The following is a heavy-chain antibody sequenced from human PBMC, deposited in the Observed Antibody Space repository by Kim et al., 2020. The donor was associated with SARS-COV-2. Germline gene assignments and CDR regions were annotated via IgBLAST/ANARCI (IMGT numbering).Heavy chain of an antibody. CDR1: GGSISSSSYY. D-gene: IGHD1-26*01. CDR2: IYYSGST. J-gene: IGHJ6*02. CDR3: ARSRSGSYYHGMDV. Sequence: SETLSLTCTVSGGSISSSSYYWGWIRQPPGKGLEWIGSIYYSGSTYYNPSLKSRVTISVDTSKNQFSLKLSSVTAADTAVYYCARSRSGSYYHGMDVWGQGTTVTVSS. V-gene: IGHV4-39*01.